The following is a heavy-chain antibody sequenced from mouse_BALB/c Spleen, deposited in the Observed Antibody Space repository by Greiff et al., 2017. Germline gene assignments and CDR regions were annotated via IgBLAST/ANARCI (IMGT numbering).Heavy chain of an antibody. CDR1: GDSITSGY. V-gene: IGHV3-8*02. J-gene: IGHJ2*01. CDR3: ARYLNWDGNFDY. Sequence: EVNVVESGPSLVKPSQTLSLTCSVTGDSITSGYWNWIRKFPGNKLEYMGYISYSGSTYYNPSLKSRISITRDTSKNQYYLQLNSVTTEDTATYYCARYLNWDGNFDYWGQGTTLTVSS. D-gene: IGHD4-1*01. CDR2: ISYSGST.